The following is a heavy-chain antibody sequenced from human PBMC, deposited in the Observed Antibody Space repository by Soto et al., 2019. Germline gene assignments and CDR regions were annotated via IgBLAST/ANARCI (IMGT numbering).Heavy chain of an antibody. CDR3: ARGGGYCSGGSCDSGNWFDP. Sequence: PGGSLRLSCAASGFTFSSYGMHWVRKAPDKGLEWVAVISYDGSNKYYADSVKGRFTISRDNSKNTLYLQMNSLRAEDTAVYYCARGGGYCSGGSCDSGNWFDPWGQGTLVTVSS. CDR1: GFTFSSYG. J-gene: IGHJ5*02. D-gene: IGHD2-15*01. V-gene: IGHV3-30*03. CDR2: ISYDGSNK.